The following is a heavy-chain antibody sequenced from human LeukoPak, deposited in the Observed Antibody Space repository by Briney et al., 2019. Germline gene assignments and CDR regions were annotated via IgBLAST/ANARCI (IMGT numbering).Heavy chain of an antibody. J-gene: IGHJ4*02. CDR1: GYSISSGYY. D-gene: IGHD4-23*01. CDR2: TYHSGTS. V-gene: IGHV4-38-2*01. CDR3: ARKYGSNAGYFDY. Sequence: SETLSLTCAVSGYSISSGYYWGWVRQSPGKGLEWIGNTYHSGTSYYNPSLKSRVTISVDTSKNQFSLTLSSVTAADTALYYCARKYGSNAGYFDYWGQGALATVSS.